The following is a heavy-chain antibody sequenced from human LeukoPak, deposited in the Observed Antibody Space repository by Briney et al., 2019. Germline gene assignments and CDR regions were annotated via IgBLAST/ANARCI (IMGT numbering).Heavy chain of an antibody. CDR2: VSAYNGNT. CDR1: GYTFRSYG. CDR3: GRPSGYSDEPSHYYLDY. V-gene: IGHV1-18*01. Sequence: ASVKVSCKASGYTFRSYGVAWVRQVRGRGLEWMGWVSAYNGNTKYAQTLQGRVSMTTDTATSTAFMELRSLRSDDTAMYYCGRPSGYSDEPSHYYLDYWGQGTLVAVSS. D-gene: IGHD5-18*01. J-gene: IGHJ4*02.